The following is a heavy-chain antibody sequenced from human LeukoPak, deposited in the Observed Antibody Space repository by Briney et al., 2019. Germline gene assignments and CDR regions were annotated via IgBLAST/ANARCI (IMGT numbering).Heavy chain of an antibody. CDR1: GFTFASCA. CDR2: ISVGGDVT. J-gene: IGHJ3*01. V-gene: IGHV3-23*01. CDR3: AKATRGSSYYDAVDF. Sequence: GGSLRLSCAASGFTFASCAMAWVRQAPGKGLEWVSVISVGGDVTFYADSVKGRFTISRDNSKNTLYLQVNSLRAEDTGIYYCAKATRGSSYYDAVDFWGQGTMVIVSS. D-gene: IGHD3-10*01.